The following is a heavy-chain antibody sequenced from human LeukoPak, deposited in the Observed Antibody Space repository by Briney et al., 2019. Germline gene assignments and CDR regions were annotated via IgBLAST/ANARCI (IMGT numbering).Heavy chain of an antibody. CDR2: ISWNSDSV. D-gene: IGHD3-3*02. V-gene: IGHV3-9*03. CDR1: GFTFAEYA. J-gene: IGHJ4*02. Sequence: GGSLRLSCVASGFTFAEYAMHWVRLVPGKGLEWVSGISWNSDSVGYGDSVKGRFTISRDNAKNSLYLQMNSLRPEDMAFYYCAKGRLYYHFGALGTYFDNWGKGTLVTVSS. CDR3: AKGRLYYHFGALGTYFDN.